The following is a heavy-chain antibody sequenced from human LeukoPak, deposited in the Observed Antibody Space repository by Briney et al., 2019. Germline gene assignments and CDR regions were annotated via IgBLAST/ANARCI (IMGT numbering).Heavy chain of an antibody. CDR3: ARYGGSGTYFFDY. CDR1: GGSISSGGYA. V-gene: IGHV4-30-2*01. Sequence: SETLSLTCAVSGGSISSGGYAWSWIRQPPGKGLEWIGYIYDSGSTYYNPSLKSRVTISLDRSKNQFSLKLSFVTAADTAVYYCARYGGSGTYFFDYWGQGTLVTVSS. CDR2: IYDSGST. J-gene: IGHJ4*02. D-gene: IGHD3-10*01.